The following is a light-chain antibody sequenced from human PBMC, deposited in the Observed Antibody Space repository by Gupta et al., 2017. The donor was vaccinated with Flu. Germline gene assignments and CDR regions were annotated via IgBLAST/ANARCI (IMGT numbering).Light chain of an antibody. CDR2: DVT. CDR1: TSEIGTYHY. J-gene: IGLJ2*01. V-gene: IGLV2-11*03. Sequence: GSTSEIGTYHYVPWYQRPPGKAPKLRSYDVTKRPSGVPDRFSACTSGTMASRTISGLQAEDDADYYCCSYGASYVFGGGTKLTVL. CDR3: CSYGASYV.